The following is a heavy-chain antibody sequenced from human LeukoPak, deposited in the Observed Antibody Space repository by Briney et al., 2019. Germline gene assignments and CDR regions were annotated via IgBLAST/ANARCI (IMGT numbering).Heavy chain of an antibody. CDR1: GLTFDDYA. J-gene: IGHJ4*02. CDR2: ISWNSDKI. CDR3: ARDKGSGVRGVIPSDY. V-gene: IGHV3-9*01. D-gene: IGHD3-10*01. Sequence: SLRLSCVASGLTFDDYAVNWVRQAPGKGLEWVASISWNSDKIDYADSVKGRFTISRDNAKNSLYLQMNSLRAEDTAVYYCARDKGSGVRGVIPSDYWGQGTLVTVSS.